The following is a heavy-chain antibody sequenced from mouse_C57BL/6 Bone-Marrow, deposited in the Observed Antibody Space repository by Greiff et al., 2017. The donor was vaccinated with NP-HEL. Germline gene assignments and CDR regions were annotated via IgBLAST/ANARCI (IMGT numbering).Heavy chain of an antibody. V-gene: IGHV1-7*01. Sequence: VQLQQSGAELAKPGASVKLSCKASGYTFTSYWMHWVKQRPGQGLEWIGYINPSSGYTKYNQKFKDKATLTAVKSSSTAYMQLSSLTYEDSAVYYCARDDPTGDYWGQGTTLTVSS. CDR3: ARDDPTGDY. CDR1: GYTFTSYW. J-gene: IGHJ2*01. CDR2: INPSSGYT. D-gene: IGHD1-1*01.